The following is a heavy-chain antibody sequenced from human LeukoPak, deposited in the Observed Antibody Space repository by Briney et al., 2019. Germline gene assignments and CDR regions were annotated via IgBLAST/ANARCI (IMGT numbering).Heavy chain of an antibody. D-gene: IGHD6-19*01. Sequence: SGGSLRLSCAASGFTFSSYSMNWVRQAPGKGLEWVSSISSSSSYIYYADSEKGRFTISRDNAKNSLYLQVNSLRAEDTAVYYCARSGVAGPPMGWFDPWGQGTLVTVSS. CDR3: ARSGVAGPPMGWFDP. J-gene: IGHJ5*02. CDR2: ISSSSSYI. V-gene: IGHV3-21*01. CDR1: GFTFSSYS.